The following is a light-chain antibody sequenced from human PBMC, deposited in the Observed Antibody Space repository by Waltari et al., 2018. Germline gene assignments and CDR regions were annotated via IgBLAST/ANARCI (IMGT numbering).Light chain of an antibody. V-gene: IGKV4-1*01. CDR1: SVLYSANNKNY. Sequence: SVLYSANNKNYLAWYQQKPGQHPKLLIYWASTRESGVPDRFSGSGSGTDFTLTISSLQAEDVAVYYCQQYYSTPWTLGQGTKVEIK. CDR2: WAS. CDR3: QQYYSTPWT. J-gene: IGKJ1*01.